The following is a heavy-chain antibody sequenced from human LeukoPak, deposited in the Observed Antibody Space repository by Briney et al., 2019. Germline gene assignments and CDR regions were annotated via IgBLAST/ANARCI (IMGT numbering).Heavy chain of an antibody. J-gene: IGHJ5*02. Sequence: GGSLRLSCAASGFTFISYSMNWVRQAPGKGLEWVSSISSSSSYIYYADSVKGRFTISRDNAKNTLYLQMNSLRAEDTAVYYCATKGGLERLTPAPWGQGTLVTVSS. D-gene: IGHD1-1*01. CDR2: ISSSSSYI. CDR3: ATKGGLERLTPAP. CDR1: GFTFISYS. V-gene: IGHV3-21*01.